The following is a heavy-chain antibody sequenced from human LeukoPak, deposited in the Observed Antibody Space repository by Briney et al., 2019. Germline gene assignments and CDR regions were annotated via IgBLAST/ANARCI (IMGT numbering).Heavy chain of an antibody. CDR1: GGSISSYY. D-gene: IGHD6-13*01. J-gene: IGHJ6*03. CDR2: IYHSGST. V-gene: IGHV4-59*08. Sequence: SETLSLTCTVSGGSISSYYWSWLRQPPGKGLEWIGSIYHSGSTYYNPSLKSRVTISVDTSKNQFSLKLSSVTAADTAVYYCARHVIPNSSSWYYYYYYMDVWGKGTTVTVSS. CDR3: ARHVIPNSSSWYYYYYYMDV.